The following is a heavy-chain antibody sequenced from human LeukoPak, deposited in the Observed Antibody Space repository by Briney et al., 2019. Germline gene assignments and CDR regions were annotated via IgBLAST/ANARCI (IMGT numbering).Heavy chain of an antibody. CDR1: GFTFDDYA. Sequence: GGSLRLSCAASGFTFDDYAMHWVRQAPGKGLEWVSSINWNSGRIDYADSVEGRFTISRDNAKSSLFLQMNSLRAEDTALYYCAKDMSLTGTALMDYWGQGTLVTVSS. D-gene: IGHD1/OR15-1a*01. CDR3: AKDMSLTGTALMDY. J-gene: IGHJ4*02. V-gene: IGHV3-9*01. CDR2: INWNSGRI.